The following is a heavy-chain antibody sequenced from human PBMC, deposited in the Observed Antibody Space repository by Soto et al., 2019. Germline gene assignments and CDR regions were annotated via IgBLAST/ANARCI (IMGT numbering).Heavy chain of an antibody. Sequence: ASVKVSCKASGYTFTSYGISLVRQAPGQGLEWMGWISAYNGNTNYAQKLQGRVTMTTDTSTSTAYMELRSLRSDDTAVYYCARVLNARYCSSTSCYLDPWGQGTLVTVSS. D-gene: IGHD2-2*01. V-gene: IGHV1-18*01. CDR1: GYTFTSYG. CDR3: ARVLNARYCSSTSCYLDP. CDR2: ISAYNGNT. J-gene: IGHJ5*02.